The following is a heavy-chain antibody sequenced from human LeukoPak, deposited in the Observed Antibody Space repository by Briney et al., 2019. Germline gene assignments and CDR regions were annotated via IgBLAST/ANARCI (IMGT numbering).Heavy chain of an antibody. Sequence: ETLSLTCTVSGGSTNTYCWSWIRQPAEKGLEWIGRIYPSGSTYYNPSLKSRVTISIDKSKNQFSLSLTSVTAADTALYYCARDRSGYSEYYFDYWGQGSLVTVSS. D-gene: IGHD5-12*01. V-gene: IGHV4-4*07. CDR3: ARDRSGYSEYYFDY. CDR1: GGSTNTYC. CDR2: IYPSGST. J-gene: IGHJ4*02.